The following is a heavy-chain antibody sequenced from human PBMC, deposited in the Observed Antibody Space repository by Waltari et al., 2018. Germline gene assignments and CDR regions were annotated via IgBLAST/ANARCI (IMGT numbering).Heavy chain of an antibody. Sequence: EVRLIQSGTEVKKPGAKVKISCKISGYTLTDYYIHWIQQAPGKGLQWMGFLYPEDGETYYAESFHGRVTISADTSSGTAYMELSSLRSEDTALYYCATDIRSSSSRAWFDPWGQGTLVTVSS. CDR3: ATDIRSSSSRAWFDP. CDR2: LYPEDGET. D-gene: IGHD6-6*01. V-gene: IGHV1-69-2*01. CDR1: GYTLTDYY. J-gene: IGHJ5*02.